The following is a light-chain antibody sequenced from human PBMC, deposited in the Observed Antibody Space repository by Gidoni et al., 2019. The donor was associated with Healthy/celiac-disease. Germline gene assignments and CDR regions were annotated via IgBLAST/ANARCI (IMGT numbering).Light chain of an antibody. V-gene: IGKV3-15*01. CDR1: QSVSSN. J-gene: IGKJ2*01. Sequence: EIVMTQTTATLSVSPGERATLTCRASQSVSSNLAWYQQKPGQAPRHLIYGASTRATGIPARFSGSGSGTEFTLTISSLQSEDFAVYYCQQYNSWPPYTFGQGTKLEIK. CDR2: GAS. CDR3: QQYNSWPPYT.